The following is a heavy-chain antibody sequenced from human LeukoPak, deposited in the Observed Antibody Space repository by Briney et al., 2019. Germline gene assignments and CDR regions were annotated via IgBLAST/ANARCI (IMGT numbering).Heavy chain of an antibody. V-gene: IGHV4-59*01. CDR3: ARVGGYSGFY. Sequence: PSQTLSLTCTVSGGPISGYFWSWIRQPPGKGLEWIGYIHDNGRTTYNPSLRSRVTISIDTSKSQFSLKLNSLTTTDTAVYYCARVGGYSGFYWGQGTLVTVSS. CDR1: GGPISGYF. J-gene: IGHJ4*02. D-gene: IGHD5-12*01. CDR2: IHDNGRT.